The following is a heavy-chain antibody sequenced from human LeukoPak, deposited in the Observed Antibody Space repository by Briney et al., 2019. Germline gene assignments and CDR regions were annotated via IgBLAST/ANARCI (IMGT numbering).Heavy chain of an antibody. D-gene: IGHD3-22*01. CDR3: ARGPYYDSSGYPLPFDP. Sequence: ASVTVSCKASGYTFTSYDINWVRQATGQGLEWMGWMNPNSGNTGYAQKFQGRVTMTRNTSISTAYMELSSLRSEDTAVYYCARGPYYDSSGYPLPFDPWGQGTLVTVSS. CDR2: MNPNSGNT. V-gene: IGHV1-8*01. CDR1: GYTFTSYD. J-gene: IGHJ5*02.